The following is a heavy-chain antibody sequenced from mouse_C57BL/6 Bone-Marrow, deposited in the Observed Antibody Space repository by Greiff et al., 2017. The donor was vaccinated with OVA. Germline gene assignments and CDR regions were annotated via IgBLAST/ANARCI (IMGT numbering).Heavy chain of an antibody. J-gene: IGHJ3*01. V-gene: IGHV5-15*01. CDR3: ARHAMVKGFAY. CDR2: ISNLAYSI. CDR1: GFTFSDYG. D-gene: IGHD2-2*01. Sequence: EVQRVESGGGLVQPGGSLKLSCAASGFTFSDYGMAWVRQAPRKGPEWVAFISNLAYSIYYADTVTGRFTISRENAKNTLYLEMSSLRSEDTAMYYCARHAMVKGFAYWGQGTLVTVSA.